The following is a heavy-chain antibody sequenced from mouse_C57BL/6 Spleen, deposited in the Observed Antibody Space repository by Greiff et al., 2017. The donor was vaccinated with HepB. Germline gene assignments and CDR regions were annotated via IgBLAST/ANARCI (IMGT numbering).Heavy chain of an antibody. CDR2: SRNKANDYTT. CDR3: ARVVDADWYFDV. V-gene: IGHV7-1*01. Sequence: EVKVVESGGGLVQSGRSLRLSCATSGFTFSDFYMEWVRQAPGKGLEWIAASRNKANDYTTEYSASVKGRFIVSRDTSQSILYLQMNALRAEDTAIYYCARVVDADWYFDVWGTGTTVTVSA. CDR1: GFTFSDFY. J-gene: IGHJ1*03.